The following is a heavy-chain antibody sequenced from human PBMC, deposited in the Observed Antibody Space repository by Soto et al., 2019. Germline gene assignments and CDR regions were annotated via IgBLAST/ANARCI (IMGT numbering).Heavy chain of an antibody. CDR1: GYTFSSYG. Sequence: AAVQVSCKASGYTFSSYGFTWVRQAPGQGLEWMGWISGSNGNTNYAQRFQGRVSMATDTSASTTYMELRSLRSDDTAVYYCARGETGYSYGYDYWGQGTLVTVSS. V-gene: IGHV1-18*01. CDR3: ARGETGYSYGYDY. D-gene: IGHD5-18*01. CDR2: ISGSNGNT. J-gene: IGHJ4*02.